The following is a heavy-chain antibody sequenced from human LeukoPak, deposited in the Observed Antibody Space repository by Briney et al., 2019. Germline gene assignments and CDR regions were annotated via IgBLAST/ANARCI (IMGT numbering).Heavy chain of an antibody. CDR2: ISSSSSTI. J-gene: IGHJ6*02. D-gene: IGHD3-10*01. CDR3: ARGAWFGELLDYYGMDV. Sequence: GGSLRLSCAASGFTFSSYSMNWVRQAPGKGLEWVSYISSSSSTIYYADSVKGRFTISRDNAKNSLYLQMNSLRAEDTAVYYCARGAWFGELLDYYGMDVWGQGTTVTVSS. V-gene: IGHV3-48*04. CDR1: GFTFSSYS.